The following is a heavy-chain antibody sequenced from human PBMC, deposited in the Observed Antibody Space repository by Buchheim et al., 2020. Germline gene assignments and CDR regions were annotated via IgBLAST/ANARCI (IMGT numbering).Heavy chain of an antibody. CDR3: ARRRRCGGDCYSIDY. CDR2: AFYSGST. D-gene: IGHD2-21*02. Sequence: VQLQESGPGLVKPSETLSLTCSVFGDSVSSGTFYWSWIRRPPGKGLEWIGYAFYSGSTNYNPSLKNRVSISLQSSKNQFSLRLNSVTAADTAVYYCARRRRCGGDCYSIDYRGQGT. V-gene: IGHV4-61*01. CDR1: GDSVSSGTFY. J-gene: IGHJ4*02.